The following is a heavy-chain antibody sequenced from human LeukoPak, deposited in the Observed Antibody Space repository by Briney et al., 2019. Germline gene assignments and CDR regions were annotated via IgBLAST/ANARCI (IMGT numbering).Heavy chain of an antibody. V-gene: IGHV1-2*02. CDR1: GYTFTGYY. J-gene: IGHJ3*02. CDR2: INPNSGGT. CDR3: AREWTRGAGSYYWPDAFDI. Sequence: ASVKVSCKASGYTFTGYYMHWARQAPGQGLEWMGWINPNSGGTNYAQKFQGRVTMTRDTSISTAYMELSRLRSDDTAVYYCAREWTRGAGSYYWPDAFDIWGQGTMVTVSS. D-gene: IGHD1-26*01.